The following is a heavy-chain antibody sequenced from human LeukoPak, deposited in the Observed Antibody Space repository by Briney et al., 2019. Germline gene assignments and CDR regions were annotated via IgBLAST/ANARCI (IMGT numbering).Heavy chain of an antibody. Sequence: ASVKVSCKASGYTFTSYAMNWVRQAPGQGLEWMGRINPNSGGTNYAQKFQGRVTMTRDTSISTAYMELSRLRSDDTAVYYCARAAGLIAAAGTRYNWFDPWGQGTLVTVSS. CDR2: INPNSGGT. CDR3: ARAAGLIAAAGTRYNWFDP. V-gene: IGHV1-2*06. D-gene: IGHD6-13*01. J-gene: IGHJ5*02. CDR1: GYTFTSYA.